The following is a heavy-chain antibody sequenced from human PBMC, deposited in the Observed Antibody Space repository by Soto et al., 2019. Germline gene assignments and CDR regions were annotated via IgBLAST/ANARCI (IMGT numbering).Heavy chain of an antibody. Sequence: QVPLQQWGAGLLKPSETLSLTCAVYGGSFSGYYWSWIRQPPGKGLEWIGEINHSGSTNSHPSLKIRITISVDTPKNQFALKLGSVTAADTAVYYCALGRGSSSWYKCFDPWGQVTLFTVSS. V-gene: IGHV4-34*01. D-gene: IGHD6-13*01. CDR3: ALGRGSSSWYKCFDP. CDR1: GGSFSGYY. CDR2: INHSGST. J-gene: IGHJ5*02.